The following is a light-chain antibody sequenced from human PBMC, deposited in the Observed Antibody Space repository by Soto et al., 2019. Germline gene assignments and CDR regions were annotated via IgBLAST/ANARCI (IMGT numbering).Light chain of an antibody. CDR3: QQYGSSPLT. CDR2: GAS. CDR1: QSVSSSY. V-gene: IGKV3-20*01. Sequence: EIASTKSPVTLALSPGQRSTPSCTPSQSVSSSYLAWYQQKPGQAPRLLIYGASSRATGIPDRFSGSGSGTDFTLTISRLEPEDFAVYYCQQYGSSPLTFGQGTRMDIK. J-gene: IGKJ5*01.